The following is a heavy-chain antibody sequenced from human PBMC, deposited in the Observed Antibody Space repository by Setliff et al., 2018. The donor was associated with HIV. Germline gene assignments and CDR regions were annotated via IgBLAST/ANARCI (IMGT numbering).Heavy chain of an antibody. D-gene: IGHD2-2*01. CDR2: IIPMFSTA. CDR3: AKYQLPYNWFAP. J-gene: IGHJ5*02. Sequence: EASVKVSCKASGHSFTTYFLHWVRQAPGQGLEWMGGIIPMFSTANYAQKFQGRVTITADESTSTAYMELNSLRSEDTAVYYCAKYQLPYNWFAPWGQGTLVTVSS. V-gene: IGHV1-69*13. CDR1: GHSFTTYF.